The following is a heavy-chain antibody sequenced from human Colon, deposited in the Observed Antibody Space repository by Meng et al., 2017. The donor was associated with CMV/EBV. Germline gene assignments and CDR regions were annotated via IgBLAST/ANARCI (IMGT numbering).Heavy chain of an antibody. CDR3: VRAVGFCSKASCYAYYFDN. Sequence: DYGMGWGRQGPGKGLEWVSGINWDGAVKSYADSVQGRFTISRDNAKNSLYLQLDSLRAEDTALYYCVRAVGFCSKASCYAYYFDNWGQGSLVTVSS. V-gene: IGHV3-20*03. D-gene: IGHD4-11*01. CDR2: INWDGAVK. CDR1: DYG. J-gene: IGHJ4*02.